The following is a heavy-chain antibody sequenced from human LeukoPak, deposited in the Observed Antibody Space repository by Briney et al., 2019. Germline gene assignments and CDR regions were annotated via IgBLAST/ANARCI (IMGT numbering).Heavy chain of an antibody. CDR1: GFTFSSYS. D-gene: IGHD6-13*01. Sequence: GGSLRLSCAASGFTFSSYSMNWVRQAPGKGLEWVSSISSSSSYIYYADSVKGRLTISRDNAKNSLYLQMNSLRAEDTAVYYCARESSSWSQDFDYWGQGTLVTVSS. V-gene: IGHV3-21*01. J-gene: IGHJ4*02. CDR3: ARESSSWSQDFDY. CDR2: ISSSSSYI.